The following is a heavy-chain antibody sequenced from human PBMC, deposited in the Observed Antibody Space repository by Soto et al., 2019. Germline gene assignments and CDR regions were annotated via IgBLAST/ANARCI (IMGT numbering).Heavy chain of an antibody. CDR1: GDSVSSNSAA. V-gene: IGHV6-1*01. CDR2: TYYRSKWYN. CDR3: ARTWNDFEFFFDY. J-gene: IGHJ4*02. Sequence: PSQTLSLTCGISGDSVSSNSAACNWIRQSLSRGLEWLGRTYYRSKWYNDYAVSVKSRITINPDTSKNQFSLQLNSVTPEDTAVYYCARTWNDFEFFFDYWGQGTLVTVSS. D-gene: IGHD1-1*01.